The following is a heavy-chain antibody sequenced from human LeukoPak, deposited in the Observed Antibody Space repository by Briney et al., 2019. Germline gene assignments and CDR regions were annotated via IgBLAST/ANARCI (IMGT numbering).Heavy chain of an antibody. D-gene: IGHD6-19*01. CDR3: AKIGSVAGPSPSFFIY. J-gene: IGHJ4*02. Sequence: GGSLRLSCAASGFTFSSYVMSWVRQAPGKGLEWVSAISGSGGSTYYADSVKGRFTISRDNSKNTPYLQMNSLRAEDTAVFYCAKIGSVAGPSPSFFIYWGQGTLVTVSS. V-gene: IGHV3-23*01. CDR1: GFTFSSYV. CDR2: ISGSGGST.